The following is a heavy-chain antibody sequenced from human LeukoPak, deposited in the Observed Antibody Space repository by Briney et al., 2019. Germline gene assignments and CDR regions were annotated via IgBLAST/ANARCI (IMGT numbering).Heavy chain of an antibody. V-gene: IGHV4-59*01. CDR3: ARGDSSGWYSPYFDY. J-gene: IGHJ4*02. D-gene: IGHD6-19*01. CDR1: GGSISSYY. CDR2: IYYSGST. Sequence: PSETLSLTCTVSGGSISSYYWSWIRQPPGKGLEWIGYIYYSGSTNYNPSLKSRVTISVDTSKNQFSLKLSSVTAADTAVYYCARGDSSGWYSPYFDYWGQGTLVTVSS.